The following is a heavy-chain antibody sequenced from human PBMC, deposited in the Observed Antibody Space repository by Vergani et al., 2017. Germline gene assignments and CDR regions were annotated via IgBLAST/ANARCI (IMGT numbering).Heavy chain of an antibody. V-gene: IGHV4-34*01. CDR1: GGSFSDYY. CDR3: GSNARAPLHRKPPPDY. Sequence: QVQLQEWGAGLLKTSETLSLTCGVSGGSFSDYYWSWLRQAPGMGIEWSGEVNHGGSTNYNPSLKRRGSISVDTSKNQFSLQLTAVTAADSALYFCGSNARAPLHRKPPPDYWGQGILVTVSS. CDR2: VNHGGST. D-gene: IGHD4-11*01. J-gene: IGHJ4*02.